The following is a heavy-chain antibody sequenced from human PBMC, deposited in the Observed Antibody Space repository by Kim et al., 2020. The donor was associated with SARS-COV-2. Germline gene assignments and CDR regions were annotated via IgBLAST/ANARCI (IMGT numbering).Heavy chain of an antibody. J-gene: IGHJ5*02. V-gene: IGHV3-13*01. Sequence: YPDSAEARFPISRENTKNALYLQMKSLTTGDTAVYYCARASTPWPGVADSWGQGTLVTVSS. D-gene: IGHD2-21*01. CDR3: ARASTPWPGVADS.